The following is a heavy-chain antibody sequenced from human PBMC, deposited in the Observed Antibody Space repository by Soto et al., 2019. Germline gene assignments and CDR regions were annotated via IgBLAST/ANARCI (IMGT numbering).Heavy chain of an antibody. J-gene: IGHJ6*02. CDR2: IYNSGST. Sequence: SETLSLTCAVSGGSISSSNWWSWVRQPPGQGLEWIGDIYNSGSTICNPSLKSRVTLSIDTSKNQFSLNLSSVTAADTAVYYCTRGVLVWGRGTTVTVSS. V-gene: IGHV4-4*02. D-gene: IGHD3-3*01. CDR3: TRGVLV. CDR1: GGSISSSNW.